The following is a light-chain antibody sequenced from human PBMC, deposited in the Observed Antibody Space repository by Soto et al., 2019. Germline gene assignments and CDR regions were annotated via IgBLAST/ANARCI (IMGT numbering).Light chain of an antibody. CDR3: QQYKNWPPIT. CDR2: GAS. CDR1: QSVSNS. Sequence: EIVLTQSPATLSLSPGERATLSCRASQSVSNSLAWYQQKPGQAPRLLIYGASTRATGTPARFSGSGSGTEFTLTISSLQSEDFAAYFCQQYKNWPPITFGQGTRLEI. V-gene: IGKV3-15*01. J-gene: IGKJ5*01.